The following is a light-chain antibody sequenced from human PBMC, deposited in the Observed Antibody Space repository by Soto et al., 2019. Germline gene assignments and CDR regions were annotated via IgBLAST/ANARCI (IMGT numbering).Light chain of an antibody. CDR1: QTMNNY. CDR3: QQNYNTPLT. V-gene: IGKV1-39*01. CDR2: KTS. J-gene: IGKJ4*01. Sequence: DIQMTQSPSSLSASVGDRVTITCRASQTMNNYLNWYQQKPGRVPKLLIYKTSRLQSGVPSRFSGSGSGTDFTLTISSLQPEDIAIYYCQQNYNTPLTFGGGTKVEIK.